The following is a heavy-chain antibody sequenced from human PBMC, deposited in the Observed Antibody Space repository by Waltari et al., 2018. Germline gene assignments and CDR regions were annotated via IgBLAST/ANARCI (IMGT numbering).Heavy chain of an antibody. D-gene: IGHD1-1*01. J-gene: IGHJ4*02. V-gene: IGHV4-59*01. CDR3: ARDEATGYLDS. Sequence: QVQLQESGPGLVKPSETLSLTCTISDDSFNDYYWCWIRQPPGKGLEWLGYIDYSGGTDSSPSFKSRVTMSIDTSKNQFSLNLSSVSAADTAVYYCARDEATGYLDSWGQGTLVTVSS. CDR1: DDSFNDYY. CDR2: IDYSGGT.